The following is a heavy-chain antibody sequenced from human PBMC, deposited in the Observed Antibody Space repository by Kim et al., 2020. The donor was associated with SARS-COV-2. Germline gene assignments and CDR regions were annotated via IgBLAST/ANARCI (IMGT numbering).Heavy chain of an antibody. J-gene: IGHJ6*02. V-gene: IGHV1-18*04. CDR1: GYTFTSYG. Sequence: ASVKVSCKASGYTFTSYGISWVRQAPGQGLEWMGWISAYNGNTNYAQKLQGRVTMTTDTSTSTAYMELRSLRSDDTAVYYCASRITMVRGFWDYYYGMDVWGQGTTVTVSS. D-gene: IGHD3-10*01. CDR2: ISAYNGNT. CDR3: ASRITMVRGFWDYYYGMDV.